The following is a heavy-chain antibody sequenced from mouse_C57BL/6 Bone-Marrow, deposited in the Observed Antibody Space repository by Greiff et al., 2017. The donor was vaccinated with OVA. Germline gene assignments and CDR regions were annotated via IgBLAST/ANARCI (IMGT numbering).Heavy chain of an antibody. V-gene: IGHV1-50*01. Sequence: VQLQQSGAELVKPGASVKLSCKASGYTFTSYWMQWVKQRPGQGLEWIGEIDPSDSYTNYNQKFKGKATLTVDTSSSTAYMQLSSLTSEDSAVYYCAREDYDSYFDVWGTGTTVTVSS. CDR2: IDPSDSYT. CDR1: GYTFTSYW. CDR3: AREDYDSYFDV. J-gene: IGHJ1*03. D-gene: IGHD2-4*01.